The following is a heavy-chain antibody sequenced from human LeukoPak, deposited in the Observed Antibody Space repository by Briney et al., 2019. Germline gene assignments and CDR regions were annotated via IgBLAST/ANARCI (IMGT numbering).Heavy chain of an antibody. D-gene: IGHD6-13*01. V-gene: IGHV4-30-2*03. J-gene: IGHJ4*02. Sequence: SETLSLTCAVSGGSISSGGYSWSWIRQPPGKGLEWIGSIYHSGSTYYNPSLKSRVTISVDTSRNQFSLKLSSVTAADTAVYYCARGDGYSSSWYGYWGQGTLVTVSS. CDR3: ARGDGYSSSWYGY. CDR1: GGSISSGGYS. CDR2: IYHSGST.